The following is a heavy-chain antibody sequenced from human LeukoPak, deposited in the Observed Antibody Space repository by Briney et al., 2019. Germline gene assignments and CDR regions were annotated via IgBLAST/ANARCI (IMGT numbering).Heavy chain of an antibody. V-gene: IGHV3-7*01. CDR3: ARAPGEGWFDP. CDR1: GFTFSSYW. Sequence: GGSLRLSCAASGFTFSSYWMSWVRQAPGKGLEWVASIKQDGSEKYYVDSVKGRFTISRDNAKNSLYLQMNSLRAEDTALYYCARAPGEGWFDPWGQGTTVTVSS. J-gene: IGHJ5*01. D-gene: IGHD4-17*01. CDR2: IKQDGSEK.